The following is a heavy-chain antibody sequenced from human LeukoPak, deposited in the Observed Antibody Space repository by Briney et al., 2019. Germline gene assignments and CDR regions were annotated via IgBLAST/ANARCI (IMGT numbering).Heavy chain of an antibody. Sequence: GASVKVSCKASGYTFTSYYMHWVRQAPGQGLEWMGIINPRGGSTSYAQKFQGRVTMTRDTSTSTVYMELSSLRSEDTAVYYCTLPVYGDSDAFDIWGQGTMVTVSS. J-gene: IGHJ3*02. CDR2: INPRGGST. CDR3: TLPVYGDSDAFDI. D-gene: IGHD4-17*01. CDR1: GYTFTSYY. V-gene: IGHV1-46*01.